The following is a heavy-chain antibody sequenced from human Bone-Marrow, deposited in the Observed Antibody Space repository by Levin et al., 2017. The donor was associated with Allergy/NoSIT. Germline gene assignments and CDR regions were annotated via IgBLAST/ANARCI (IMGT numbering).Heavy chain of an antibody. CDR2: IYHSGST. Sequence: SQTLSLTCTVSGYSISSGYYWGWIRQPPGKGLEWIGSIYHSGSTYYNPSLKSRVTISVDTSKNQFSLKLSSVTAADTAVYYCASLAAAGYYYYYGMDVWGQGTTVTVSS. J-gene: IGHJ6*02. D-gene: IGHD6-13*01. CDR3: ASLAAAGYYYYYGMDV. V-gene: IGHV4-38-2*02. CDR1: GYSISSGYY.